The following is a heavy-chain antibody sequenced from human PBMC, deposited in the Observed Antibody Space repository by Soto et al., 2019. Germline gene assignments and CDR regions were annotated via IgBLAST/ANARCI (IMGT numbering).Heavy chain of an antibody. V-gene: IGHV4-34*01. CDR2: INHSGST. CDR3: ASSPLYQLLWLHYFDY. D-gene: IGHD2-2*01. CDR1: GGSFSGYY. Sequence: SETLSLTCAVYGGSFSGYYWSWIRQPPGKGLEWIGEINHSGSTNYNPSIKGRVTISVDTSKNQFSLKLGSVTAADTAVYYCASSPLYQLLWLHYFDYWGQGTLVTVSS. J-gene: IGHJ4*02.